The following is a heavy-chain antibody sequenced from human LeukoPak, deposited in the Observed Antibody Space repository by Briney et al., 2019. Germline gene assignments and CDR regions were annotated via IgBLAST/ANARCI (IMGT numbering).Heavy chain of an antibody. CDR3: AREDYGDSNNFDY. CDR2: INPNSGGT. Sequence: ASVKVSCKASGYIFTGYFIHWARQAPGQGLEWMGWINPNSGGTSYSQNFQGRVTMTRDTSISTGYMELTRLRSDDTAVYFCAREDYGDSNNFDYWGQGTLVTVSS. D-gene: IGHD4-17*01. V-gene: IGHV1-2*02. CDR1: GYIFTGYF. J-gene: IGHJ4*02.